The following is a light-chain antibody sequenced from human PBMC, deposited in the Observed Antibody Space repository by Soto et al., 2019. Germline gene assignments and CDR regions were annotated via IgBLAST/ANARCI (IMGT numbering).Light chain of an antibody. CDR2: GAS. CDR1: QSVSRSY. V-gene: IGKV3D-20*02. Sequence: EIVLKQSPGTLSLSPWERATLSCRGSQSVSRSYLAWYQQKPGQAPRLXIYGASNRETGIPAMFSGSGSGTEFTLTISSLEYEDFAVDYCQQRSNWPITFGQGTRLEIK. CDR3: QQRSNWPIT. J-gene: IGKJ5*01.